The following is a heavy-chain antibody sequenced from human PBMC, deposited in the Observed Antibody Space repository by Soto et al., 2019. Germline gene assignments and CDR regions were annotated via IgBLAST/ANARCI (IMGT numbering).Heavy chain of an antibody. CDR2: IYYSGST. V-gene: IGHV4-59*01. CDR3: ARDAPGSSWLDY. D-gene: IGHD6-13*01. Sequence: PSETLSLTCTVSGGSISSYYWSWIRQPPGKGLEWIGYIYYSGSTNYNPSLKSRVTLSVDTSKNQFSMRLTSVTAADTAVYYCARDAPGSSWLDYWGQGALVTVSS. CDR1: GGSISSYY. J-gene: IGHJ4*02.